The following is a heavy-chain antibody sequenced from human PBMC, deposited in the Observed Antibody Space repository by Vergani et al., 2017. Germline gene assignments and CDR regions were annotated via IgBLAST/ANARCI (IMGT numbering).Heavy chain of an antibody. J-gene: IGHJ6*03. Sequence: QVQLQQWGGGLLKPSETLSLTCVVNGGSFTSYHWTWIRQSPGEGLEWVGDIDHTGRPDYNPSLKSRLTMSVDKSRNQSSLTLNSVTATDTAIYFCARVNTETNGHLYYYYYMDVWGQGTAVTDS. CDR3: ARVNTETNGHLYYYYYMDV. V-gene: IGHV4-34*01. CDR2: IDHTGRP. CDR1: GGSFTSYH. D-gene: IGHD4-11*01.